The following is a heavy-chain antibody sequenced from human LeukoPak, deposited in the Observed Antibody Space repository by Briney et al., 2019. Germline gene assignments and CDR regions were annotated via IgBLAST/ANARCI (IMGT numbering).Heavy chain of an antibody. CDR1: GGSFSGYY. Sequence: KPSETLSLTCAVYGGSFSGYYWSWIRQPPGKGLEWIGEINHSGSTNYNPSLKSRVTISVDTSKNQFSLNLSSVTAADTAVYYCARWEGGSYYDFDYRGQGTLVTVSS. CDR3: ARWEGGSYYDFDY. D-gene: IGHD1-26*01. CDR2: INHSGST. V-gene: IGHV4-34*01. J-gene: IGHJ4*02.